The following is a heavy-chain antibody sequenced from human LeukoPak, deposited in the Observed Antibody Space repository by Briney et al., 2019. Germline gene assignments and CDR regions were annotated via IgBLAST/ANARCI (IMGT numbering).Heavy chain of an antibody. CDR1: GYSISRGSY. D-gene: IGHD4-23*01. V-gene: IGHV4-38-2*02. Sequence: PSETLSLTCTVSGYSISRGSYWGWIRQPPGKGRECIGSIYHSGSTYYNPSLKSRVTISVDTSKNQFSLNLSSVTAADTAMYYCARAVGTSRNFFDYWGQGTLVTVSS. CDR2: IYHSGST. CDR3: ARAVGTSRNFFDY. J-gene: IGHJ4*02.